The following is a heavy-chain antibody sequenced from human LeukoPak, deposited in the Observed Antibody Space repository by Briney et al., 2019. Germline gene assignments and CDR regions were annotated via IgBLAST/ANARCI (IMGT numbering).Heavy chain of an antibody. V-gene: IGHV1-2*02. CDR3: ARVLDYHHEIDY. CDR1: GYTFTGYY. Sequence: GASVKVSCKASGYTFTGYYMHWVRQAPGQGLEWMGWINPNSGDTNYAQKFQGRVTMTGGTSIGTAYMELSRLRSDDTAVYYCARVLDYHHEIDYWGQGTLVTVSS. CDR2: INPNSGDT. D-gene: IGHD3-3*01. J-gene: IGHJ4*02.